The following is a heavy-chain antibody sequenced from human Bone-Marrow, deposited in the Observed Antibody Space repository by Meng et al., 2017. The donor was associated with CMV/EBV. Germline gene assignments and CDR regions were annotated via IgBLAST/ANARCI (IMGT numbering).Heavy chain of an antibody. CDR3: ARQSLRDFDWADFAD. D-gene: IGHD3-9*01. J-gene: IGHJ4*02. CDR2: IYSGGST. CDR1: GFSVSYNY. V-gene: IGHV3-66*04. Sequence: GESLKISCAASGFSVSYNYMNWVRQAPGKGLEWVSVIYSGGSTNYADSVKGRFTISRDISKNTLYLQMNSLRAEDTAVYYCARQSLRDFDWADFADWGQGKLVNVSS.